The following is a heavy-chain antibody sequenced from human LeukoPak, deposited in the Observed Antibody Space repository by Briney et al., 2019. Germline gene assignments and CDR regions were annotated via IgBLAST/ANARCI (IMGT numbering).Heavy chain of an antibody. J-gene: IGHJ6*04. Sequence: SETLSLTCTVSGGSISSYYWSWIRQPPGKGLEWVGYIYYSGSTNYNPSLKSRVTISVDTSKNQFSLKLSSVTAADTAVYYCASSLPFRWLFPLDVWGKGTTVTVSS. V-gene: IGHV4-59*01. D-gene: IGHD3-22*01. CDR1: GGSISSYY. CDR3: ASSLPFRWLFPLDV. CDR2: IYYSGST.